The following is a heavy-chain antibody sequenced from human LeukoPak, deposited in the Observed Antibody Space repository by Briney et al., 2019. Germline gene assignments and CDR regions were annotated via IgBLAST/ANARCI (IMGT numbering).Heavy chain of an antibody. V-gene: IGHV4-39*01. Sequence: PSETLSLTCTVSGGSISSSSYYWGWIRQPPGKGLEWIGSMYYSGTTYYNPSLKSRVTISVDTSKNQFSLKLSSVTAADTAAYYCARHRYRSGSDWIDPWGQGTLVTVSS. CDR3: ARHRYRSGSDWIDP. J-gene: IGHJ5*02. D-gene: IGHD1-26*01. CDR2: MYYSGTT. CDR1: GGSISSSSYY.